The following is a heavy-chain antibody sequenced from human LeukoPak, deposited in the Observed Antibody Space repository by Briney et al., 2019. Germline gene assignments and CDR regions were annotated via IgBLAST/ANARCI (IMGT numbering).Heavy chain of an antibody. CDR2: ISGSGVTT. Sequence: GGSLRLSCAASGFAFSSYAMRWVRQAPGKGLDWVSTISGSGVTTSYADSVKGRFTISRDNSKNTLYLQMNSLRAEDTAVYYCAKDFLLRMAVAIDYWGQGTLVTVSS. J-gene: IGHJ4*02. V-gene: IGHV3-23*01. CDR1: GFAFSSYA. CDR3: AKDFLLRMAVAIDY. D-gene: IGHD6-19*01.